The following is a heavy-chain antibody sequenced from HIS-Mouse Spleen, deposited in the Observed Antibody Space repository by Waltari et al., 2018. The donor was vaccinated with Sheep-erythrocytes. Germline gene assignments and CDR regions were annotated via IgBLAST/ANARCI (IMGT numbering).Heavy chain of an antibody. J-gene: IGHJ3*02. V-gene: IGHV3-74*01. D-gene: IGHD3-16*02. Sequence: EVQLVESGGGLVNPGGSLRLSFVASGVTIITHWMDWLRRAPGKGLVWVSRINSDGSSTSYADSVKGRFTISRDNAKNTLYLQMNSLRAEDTAVYYCARAISSADAFDIWGQGTMVTVSS. CDR3: ARAISSADAFDI. CDR1: GVTIITHW. CDR2: INSDGSST.